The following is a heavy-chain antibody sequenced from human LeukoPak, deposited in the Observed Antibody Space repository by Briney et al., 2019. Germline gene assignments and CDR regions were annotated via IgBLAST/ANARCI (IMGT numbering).Heavy chain of an antibody. Sequence: PSETLSLTCTVSGGSISSYYWSWIRQPPGKGLEWIGYIYYSGSTNYNPSLKSRVTISVDTSKNQFSLKLSSVTAADTAVYYCAVGDSSGWYDEYWGQGTLVTVSS. D-gene: IGHD6-19*01. V-gene: IGHV4-59*01. CDR1: GGSISSYY. CDR3: AVGDSSGWYDEY. J-gene: IGHJ4*02. CDR2: IYYSGST.